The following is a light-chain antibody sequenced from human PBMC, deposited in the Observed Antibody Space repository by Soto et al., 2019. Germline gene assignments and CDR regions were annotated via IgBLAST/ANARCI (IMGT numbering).Light chain of an antibody. J-gene: IGKJ2*01. CDR2: AAS. CDR1: QAIGND. CDR3: LQDYNYPLT. Sequence: AIQMTQSPSSLSASVGDRVTITCRASQAIGNDLTWYPQKPGKAPNLLIFAASSLQSGVPSRFSGSGSGTDFTLTISSLQPEDFATYYCLQDYNYPLTFGQGTKLEIK. V-gene: IGKV1-6*01.